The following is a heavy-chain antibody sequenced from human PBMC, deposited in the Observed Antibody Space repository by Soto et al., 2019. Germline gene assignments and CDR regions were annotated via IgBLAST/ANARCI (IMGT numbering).Heavy chain of an antibody. V-gene: IGHV3-7*03. D-gene: IGHD2-21*01. Sequence: EVQLVESGGGLVQPGASLRVSCAASGFTFSTYWMTWVRQAPGKGLEWVANIKQDGSEKFYVGSVRGRFTISRDNAKNSMYLQMNSLRADDTAVYYCARRSSGRLTTAWAPLDWWGQGTLVTVSS. CDR1: GFTFSTYW. CDR3: ARRSSGRLTTAWAPLDW. CDR2: IKQDGSEK. J-gene: IGHJ4*02.